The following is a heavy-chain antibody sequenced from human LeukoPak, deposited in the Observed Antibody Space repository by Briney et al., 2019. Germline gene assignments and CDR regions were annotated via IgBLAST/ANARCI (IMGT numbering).Heavy chain of an antibody. J-gene: IGHJ4*02. Sequence: RRASVKVSCKASGGTFSSYAISWVRQAPGQGLEWMGRIIPILGIANYAQKLQGRVAITADKSTSTAYMELSSLRSEDTAVYYCALLTTSEYWGQGTLVTVSS. V-gene: IGHV1-69*04. CDR1: GGTFSSYA. CDR3: ALLTTSEY. D-gene: IGHD4-11*01. CDR2: IIPILGIA.